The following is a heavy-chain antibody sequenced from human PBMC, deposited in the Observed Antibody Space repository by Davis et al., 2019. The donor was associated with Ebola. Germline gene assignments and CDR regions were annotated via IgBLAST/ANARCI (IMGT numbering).Heavy chain of an antibody. CDR2: IIPIFGTA. Sequence: SVKVSCKASGGTFSSYAISWVRQAPGQGLEWMGGIIPIFGTANYAQKFQGRPTMTCDTSTNTVHMELSSLRSEDTAVYYCARAFESLVDAPGAVTGAYFDYWGQGTLVTVSS. D-gene: IGHD2-2*01. CDR3: ARAFESLVDAPGAVTGAYFDY. J-gene: IGHJ4*02. V-gene: IGHV1-69*06. CDR1: GGTFSSYA.